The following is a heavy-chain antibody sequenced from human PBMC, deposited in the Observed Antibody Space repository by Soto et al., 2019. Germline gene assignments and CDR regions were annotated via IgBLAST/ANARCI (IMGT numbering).Heavy chain of an antibody. V-gene: IGHV4-34*01. D-gene: IGHD3-16*01. CDR2: MKHSGST. J-gene: IGHJ6*02. CDR3: ARGGGGPPGMDV. CDR1: GGSFSGYY. Sequence: SDTLSLTCAFYGGSFSGYYWSWIRQPPGKGLEWIGEMKHSGSTNYNPSLKGRVTISLGTSKNQFSLKLSSVTAADTAVYYCARGGGGPPGMDVWGQGTTVTVSS.